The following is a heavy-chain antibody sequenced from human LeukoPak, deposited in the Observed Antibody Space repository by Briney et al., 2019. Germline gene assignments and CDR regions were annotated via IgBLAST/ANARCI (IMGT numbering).Heavy chain of an antibody. Sequence: GGSLRLSCVASGFTVSSNYMSWVRQAPGKGLEWVSVIYSGGSTYYADSVKGRFTISRDNSKNTLYLQMTSLRAEDTAVYYCARDRGAAAGDWGQGTLVTVSS. D-gene: IGHD6-13*01. CDR2: IYSGGST. V-gene: IGHV3-53*01. J-gene: IGHJ4*02. CDR3: ARDRGAAAGD. CDR1: GFTVSSNY.